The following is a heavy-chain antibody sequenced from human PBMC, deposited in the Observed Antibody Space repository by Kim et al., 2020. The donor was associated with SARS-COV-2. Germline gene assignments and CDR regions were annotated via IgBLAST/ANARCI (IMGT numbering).Heavy chain of an antibody. CDR2: ISGSGGST. D-gene: IGHD2-2*01. Sequence: GGSLRLSCAASGFTFSSYAMSWVRQAPGKGLEWVSAISGSGGSTYYADSVKGRFTISRDNSKNTLYLQMNSLRAEDTAVYYCAIYGKGYCSSTSCYGNDAFDIWGQGTMVTVSS. CDR1: GFTFSSYA. J-gene: IGHJ3*02. V-gene: IGHV3-23*01. CDR3: AIYGKGYCSSTSCYGNDAFDI.